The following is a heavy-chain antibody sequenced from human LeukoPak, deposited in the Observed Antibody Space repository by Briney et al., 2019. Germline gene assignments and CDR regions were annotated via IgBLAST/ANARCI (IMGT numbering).Heavy chain of an antibody. J-gene: IGHJ5*02. CDR1: GGSISSSYSY. V-gene: IGHV4-39*07. D-gene: IGHD3-22*01. Sequence: SETLSLTCTVSGGSISSSYSYWGWIRQPPGKGLEWIGNIYYSGSTYYSPSLKSRVTISVDRSKNQFSLKLSSVTAADTAVYYCARAVSYYDSSGYRPNWFDPWGQGTLVTVSS. CDR3: ARAVSYYDSSGYRPNWFDP. CDR2: IYYSGST.